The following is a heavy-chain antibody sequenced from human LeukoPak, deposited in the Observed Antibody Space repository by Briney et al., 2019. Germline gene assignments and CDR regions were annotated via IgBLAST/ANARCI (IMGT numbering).Heavy chain of an antibody. V-gene: IGHV3-23*01. CDR1: GFTFSSYA. CDR3: AKVVDAWGVRLGELSL. CDR2: ISGSGGST. D-gene: IGHD3-16*02. Sequence: GGSLRLSWAASGFTFSSYAMSWVRQAPGKGLEWVSAISGSGGSTYYADSVKGRFTISRDNSKNTLYLQMNSLRAEDTAVYYCAKVVDAWGVRLGELSLWGQGTLVTVSS. J-gene: IGHJ4*02.